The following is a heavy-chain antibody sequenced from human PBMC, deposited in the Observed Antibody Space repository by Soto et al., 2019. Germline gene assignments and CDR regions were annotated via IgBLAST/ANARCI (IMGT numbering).Heavy chain of an antibody. J-gene: IGHJ4*02. V-gene: IGHV3-30-3*01. Sequence: GGSLRLSCAASGFTFSSYAMHWVRQAPGKGLEWVAVISYDGSNKYYADSVKGRFTISRDNSKNTLYLQMNSLRAEDTAVYYCARGNTWIQLWFVSGRFDYWGQGTLVTVSS. CDR1: GFTFSSYA. CDR2: ISYDGSNK. D-gene: IGHD5-18*01. CDR3: ARGNTWIQLWFVSGRFDY.